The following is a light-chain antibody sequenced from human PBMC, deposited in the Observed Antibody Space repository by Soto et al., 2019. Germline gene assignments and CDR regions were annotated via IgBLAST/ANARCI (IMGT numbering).Light chain of an antibody. J-gene: IGLJ2*01. CDR2: EVS. Sequence: QSALTQPASVSGSPGQSITISCTGTSSDVGGYNYVSWYQQHPGKAPKLMIYEVSYRPSGVSNRFSGSKSGNTASLTISGLQAEDEAGYYCSSLTSTNTLAFGGGTKPTVL. CDR1: SSDVGGYNY. CDR3: SSLTSTNTLA. V-gene: IGLV2-14*01.